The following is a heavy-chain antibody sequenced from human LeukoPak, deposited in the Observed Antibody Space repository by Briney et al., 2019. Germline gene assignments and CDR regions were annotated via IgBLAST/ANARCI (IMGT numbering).Heavy chain of an antibody. D-gene: IGHD3-10*01. CDR1: GFTFSSYG. Sequence: GGSLRLSCAASGFTFSSYGMSWVRQAPGKGLEWVSSVNSGGSTYYADSVKGRFTISRDNSKNTLYLQMNSLRAEDTAVYYCASILLWFVYDFWGQGTLVTVSS. V-gene: IGHV3-23*01. J-gene: IGHJ4*02. CDR3: ASILLWFVYDF. CDR2: VNSGGST.